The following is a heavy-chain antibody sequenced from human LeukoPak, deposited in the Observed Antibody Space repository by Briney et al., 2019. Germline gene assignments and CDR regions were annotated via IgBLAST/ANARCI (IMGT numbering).Heavy chain of an antibody. CDR3: ARDPITGDDVWYFDV. D-gene: IGHD7-27*01. V-gene: IGHV3-30*04. J-gene: IGHJ2*01. CDR2: ISYDGNTD. CDR1: RFTFSSYA. Sequence: GGSLRLSCVASRFTFSSYAMHWVRQTPGKGLEWVAVISYDGNTDFYADSVKGRFTISRDDSRNTLYLQMNSLRLDDTALYYCARDPITGDDVWYFDVWGRGTLVTVSS.